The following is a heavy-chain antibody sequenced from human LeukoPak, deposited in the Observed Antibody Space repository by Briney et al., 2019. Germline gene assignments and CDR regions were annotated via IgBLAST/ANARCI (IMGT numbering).Heavy chain of an antibody. Sequence: ASVKVSCKASGYTFTSYGISWVRQAPGQGLEWMGWISAYNGNTNYAQKFQGRVTITADESTSTAYMELSSLRSEDTAVYYCARAGRGYSGYDYRTYFDYWGQGTLVTSPQ. J-gene: IGHJ4*02. V-gene: IGHV1-18*01. CDR2: ISAYNGNT. CDR3: ARAGRGYSGYDYRTYFDY. D-gene: IGHD5-12*01. CDR1: GYTFTSYG.